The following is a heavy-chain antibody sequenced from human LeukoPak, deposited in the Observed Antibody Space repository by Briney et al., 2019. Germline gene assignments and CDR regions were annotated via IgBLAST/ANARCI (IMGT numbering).Heavy chain of an antibody. CDR2: INPNSGGT. Sequence: ASVKVSCKASGYTFTGYYMHWVRQAPGQGLEWMGWINPNSGGTNYAQKFQGRVTMTRDTSISTAYMELSRLRSDDTAVYYCAREDDYVWGSYRYIGYWGQGTLVTVSS. V-gene: IGHV1-2*02. D-gene: IGHD3-16*02. CDR3: AREDDYVWGSYRYIGY. CDR1: GYTFTGYY. J-gene: IGHJ4*02.